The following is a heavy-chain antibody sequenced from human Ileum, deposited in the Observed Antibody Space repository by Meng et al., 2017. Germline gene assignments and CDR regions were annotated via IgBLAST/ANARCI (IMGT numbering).Heavy chain of an antibody. D-gene: IGHD6-13*01. CDR3: TKYRGSWNGFDI. CDR2: IKSKAVNYAT. V-gene: IGHV3-73*01. J-gene: IGHJ3*02. Sequence: GGSLRLSCDPFGFTFTDSTMHWVRQASGKGLEWVGRIKSKAVNYATVYAASVKGRVTIARDESKITAYLQMNSLKTEDTAVYYCTKYRGSWNGFDIWGQGTVVTVSS. CDR1: GFTFTDST.